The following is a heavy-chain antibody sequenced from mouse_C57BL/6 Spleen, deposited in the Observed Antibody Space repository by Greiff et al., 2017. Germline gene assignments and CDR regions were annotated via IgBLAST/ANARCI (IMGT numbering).Heavy chain of an antibody. CDR3: TTDGSSPWFAY. Sequence: EVQLQQSGAELVRPGASVKLSCTASGFNIKDDYMHWVKQRPEQGLEWIGWIDPENGDTEYASKFQGKATITAVTSSNTAYLQLSSLTSEDTAVYYCTTDGSSPWFAYWGQGTLVTVSA. V-gene: IGHV14-4*01. CDR1: GFNIKDDY. CDR2: IDPENGDT. J-gene: IGHJ3*01. D-gene: IGHD1-1*01.